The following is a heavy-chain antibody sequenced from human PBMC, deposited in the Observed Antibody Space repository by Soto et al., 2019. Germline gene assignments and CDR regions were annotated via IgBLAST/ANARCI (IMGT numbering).Heavy chain of an antibody. Sequence: TNSVSGDTIRRSAYYWSWIRQPKGKVLEWVGCISSIGSNYYSPSLQTRGTMSVDTSNNQFSLKLSYVTAADTDVYYCVRSNASGRSTYSYYGIDVWVQGTTVT. D-gene: IGHD3-10*01. CDR3: VRSNASGRSTYSYYGIDV. CDR2: ISSIGSN. J-gene: IGHJ6*02. V-gene: IGHV4-30-4*01. CDR1: GDTIRRSAYY.